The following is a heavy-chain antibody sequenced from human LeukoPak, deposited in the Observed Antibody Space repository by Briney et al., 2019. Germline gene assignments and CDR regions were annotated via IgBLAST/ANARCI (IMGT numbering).Heavy chain of an antibody. J-gene: IGHJ4*02. CDR3: ASTRKARYNWND. V-gene: IGHV3-11*01. Sequence: GGSLRLSCAASGFTFSDYYMSWIRQAPGKGLEWVSYISSSGSTIYYADSVKGRFTISRDNAKNSLYLQMNSLRAEDTAVYYRASTRKARYNWNDWGQGTLVTVSS. CDR2: ISSSGSTI. D-gene: IGHD1-20*01. CDR1: GFTFSDYY.